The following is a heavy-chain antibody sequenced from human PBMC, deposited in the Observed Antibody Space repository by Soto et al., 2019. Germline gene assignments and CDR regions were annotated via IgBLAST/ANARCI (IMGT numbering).Heavy chain of an antibody. CDR3: TSDRGGNFYGGFDY. CDR2: INIEGSTT. CDR1: GFTFNNYW. D-gene: IGHD1-26*01. V-gene: IGHV3-74*01. Sequence: EVQLVESGGGLVQPGGSLRLSCAASGFTFNNYWMHWVRQAPGKGLVWVSRINIEGSTTDYADSVRGRFAISRDNAKNTLYLQINRLRDEDTAVYYCTSDRGGNFYGGFDYWGRGTLVTVSP. J-gene: IGHJ4*02.